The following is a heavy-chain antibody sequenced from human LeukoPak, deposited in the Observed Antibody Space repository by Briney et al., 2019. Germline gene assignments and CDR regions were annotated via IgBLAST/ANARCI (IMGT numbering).Heavy chain of an antibody. Sequence: PSETLSLTCTVSGGSISSYYWSGIRQLAGKGLEWIGRIYTSGSTNYNPSLKSRVTMSVDTSKNQFSLKLSSVTAADTAVYYCARDYGDYERNDAFDIWGQGTMVTVSS. V-gene: IGHV4-4*07. D-gene: IGHD4-17*01. CDR3: ARDYGDYERNDAFDI. CDR1: GGSISSYY. J-gene: IGHJ3*02. CDR2: IYTSGST.